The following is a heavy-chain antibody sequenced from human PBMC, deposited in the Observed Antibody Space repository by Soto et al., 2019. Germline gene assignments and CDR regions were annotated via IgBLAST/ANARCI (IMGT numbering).Heavy chain of an antibody. CDR1: GYTLTELS. CDR3: ATSWIQLWLMSYGMDV. D-gene: IGHD5-18*01. CDR2: FDPEDGET. J-gene: IGHJ6*02. V-gene: IGHV1-24*01. Sequence: ASVKVSCKVSGYTLTELSMHWVRQAPGKGLEWMGGFDPEDGETIYAQKFQGRVTMTEDTSTDTAYMELSSLRSEDTAVYYCATSWIQLWLMSYGMDVWGQGTTVTVS.